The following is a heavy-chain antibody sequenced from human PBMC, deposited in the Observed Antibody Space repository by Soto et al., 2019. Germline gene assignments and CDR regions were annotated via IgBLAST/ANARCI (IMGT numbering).Heavy chain of an antibody. CDR2: IYWDDDK. CDR1: GFSLSTSGVG. D-gene: IGHD3-22*01. Sequence: QITLKESGPPLVKPTQTLTLTCTFSGFSLSTSGVGVAWIRQPPGKALEWLALIYWDDDKRYSPSLKSRLTITKDTSKNQVVLTVTNIDPVDTATYYCAHPGRGSGYWYYFDYWGQGTLVTVSS. V-gene: IGHV2-5*02. CDR3: AHPGRGSGYWYYFDY. J-gene: IGHJ4*02.